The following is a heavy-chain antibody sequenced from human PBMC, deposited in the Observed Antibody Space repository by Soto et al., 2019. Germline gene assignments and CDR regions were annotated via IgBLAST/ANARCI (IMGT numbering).Heavy chain of an antibody. CDR3: AKLSGWFSDY. J-gene: IGHJ4*02. Sequence: VRQAPGMGLEWVSTISGGGVSTYYADSVKGRFTISRDNSKNTLYLQMNGLRAEDTAVYYCAKLSGWFSDYWGQGTLVTVSS. V-gene: IGHV3-23*01. D-gene: IGHD6-13*01. CDR2: ISGGGVST.